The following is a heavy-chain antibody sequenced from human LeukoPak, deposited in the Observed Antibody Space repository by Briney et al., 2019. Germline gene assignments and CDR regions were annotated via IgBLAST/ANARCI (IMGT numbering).Heavy chain of an antibody. J-gene: IGHJ4*02. Sequence: GGSLRLSCAASGFTFSSHWMSWVRQAPGKGLEWVANIKQDGSEKYYVDSVKGRFTISRDNAKNSLYLQMNSLRAEDTALYYCARGHIAVAGTAFDYWGQGTLVTVSS. CDR2: IKQDGSEK. CDR3: ARGHIAVAGTAFDY. D-gene: IGHD6-19*01. CDR1: GFTFSSHW. V-gene: IGHV3-7*03.